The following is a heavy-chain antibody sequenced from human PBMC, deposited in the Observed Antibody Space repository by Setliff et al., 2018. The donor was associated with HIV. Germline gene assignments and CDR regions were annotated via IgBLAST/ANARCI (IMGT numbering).Heavy chain of an antibody. D-gene: IGHD6-19*01. CDR2: MNPNSGNT. Sequence: ASVKVSCKASGDTFTSYYMHWVRQATGQGLEWMGWMNPNSGNTGYAQKFQGRVTMTRDTSIRTAYMELSSLRSEDTAVYYCARGAWYTSGWYSSRYLDVWGKGTTVTVSS. V-gene: IGHV1-8*02. CDR1: GDTFTSYY. CDR3: ARGAWYTSGWYSSRYLDV. J-gene: IGHJ6*03.